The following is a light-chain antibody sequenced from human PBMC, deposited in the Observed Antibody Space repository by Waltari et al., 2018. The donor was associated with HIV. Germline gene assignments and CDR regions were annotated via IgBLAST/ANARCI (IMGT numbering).Light chain of an antibody. CDR1: NIGNRR. Sequence: SSVLTQTPSVSVAPGQTARITCGGDNIGNRRWHWYQQKPGQAPVLDVYDDIDRPSGIPDRFAGSWSENTATLTISRVEVGDEDDCYCQVWDTNSDHRVFGGGTKLTVL. CDR3: QVWDTNSDHRV. J-gene: IGLJ2*01. CDR2: DDI. V-gene: IGLV3-21*02.